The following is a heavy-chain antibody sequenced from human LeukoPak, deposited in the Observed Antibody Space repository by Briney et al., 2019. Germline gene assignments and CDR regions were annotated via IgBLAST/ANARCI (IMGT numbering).Heavy chain of an antibody. CDR3: ARHERGAENLDY. CDR1: GGSISNYY. Sequence: PSETLFLTCTGSGGSISNYYWSWIRQPPGKGLECIGYVSYSGRTNHNPSLKSRVTISADTSKNQFSLKLTSVTAADTAVYYCARHERGAENLDYWGQGTLVTVSS. D-gene: IGHD1-1*01. CDR2: VSYSGRT. V-gene: IGHV4-59*08. J-gene: IGHJ4*02.